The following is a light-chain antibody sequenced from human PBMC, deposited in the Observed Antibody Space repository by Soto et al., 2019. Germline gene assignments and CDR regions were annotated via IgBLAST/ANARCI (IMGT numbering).Light chain of an antibody. J-gene: IGKJ1*01. CDR1: QGISSF. Sequence: IQFTQSPSSLSASVGYRFTITCRASQGISSFLAWFQQKPGKAPKLLIYAASTLQSGVPSRFSGSGSGTEFTLTISSLQPDDFATYYCQHYNSYSEAFGQGTTGDIK. CDR3: QHYNSYSEA. V-gene: IGKV1-9*01. CDR2: AAS.